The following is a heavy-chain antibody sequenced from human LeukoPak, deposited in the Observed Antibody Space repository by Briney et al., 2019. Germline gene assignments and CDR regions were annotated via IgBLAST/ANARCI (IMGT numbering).Heavy chain of an antibody. CDR3: ARVEQLFSWYFDL. D-gene: IGHD6-13*01. V-gene: IGHV4-31*03. CDR1: GGSISSGGYY. CDR2: IYYSGST. J-gene: IGHJ2*01. Sequence: PSQTLSLTCTVSGGSISSGGYYWSWIRQHPGKGLEWIGYIYYSGSTYYNPSPKSRVTISVDTSKNQFSLKLSSVTAADTAVYYCARVEQLFSWYFDLWGRGTPVTVSS.